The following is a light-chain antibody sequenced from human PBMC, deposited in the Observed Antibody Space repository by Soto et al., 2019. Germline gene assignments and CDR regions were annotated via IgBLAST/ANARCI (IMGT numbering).Light chain of an antibody. CDR1: NIGSKS. CDR3: QVWDSTSDHYV. CDR2: DGS. J-gene: IGLJ1*01. Sequence: SYELTQPPSVSVAPGQTARIPCGGDNIGSKSVYWYXXXXXXXPVVVVYDGSDRPSGIPERFSGSNSGTTATLTISRVEAGDEADYFCQVWDSTSDHYVFGAGTKVTVL. V-gene: IGLV3-21*02.